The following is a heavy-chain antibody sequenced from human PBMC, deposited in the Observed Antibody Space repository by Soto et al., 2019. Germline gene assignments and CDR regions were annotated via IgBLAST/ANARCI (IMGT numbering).Heavy chain of an antibody. J-gene: IGHJ3*02. D-gene: IGHD3-16*01. Sequence: GASVKVSCKASGYTFTSYYMHWVRQAPGQGLEWMGIINPSGGSTSYAQKFQGRVNMTRDTSTSTVYMELSSLRSEDTAVYYCAGSRGSPFDIWGQGTMVTVSS. CDR1: GYTFTSYY. CDR3: AGSRGSPFDI. V-gene: IGHV1-46*03. CDR2: INPSGGST.